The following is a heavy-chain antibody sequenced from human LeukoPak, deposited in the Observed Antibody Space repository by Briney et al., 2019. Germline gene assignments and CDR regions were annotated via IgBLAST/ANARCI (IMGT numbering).Heavy chain of an antibody. CDR1: GYTFTGYY. CDR2: INPDSGGT. CDR3: ATSQYCSSTSCGNT. J-gene: IGHJ5*02. V-gene: IGHV1-2*02. D-gene: IGHD2-2*01. Sequence: ASVKVSCKASGYTFTGYYMHWVRQAPGQGLEWMGWINPDSGGTNYAQKFQGRVTMTRGTSISTAYMELSRLRSDDTAVYYCATSQYCSSTSCGNTWGQGTLVTVSS.